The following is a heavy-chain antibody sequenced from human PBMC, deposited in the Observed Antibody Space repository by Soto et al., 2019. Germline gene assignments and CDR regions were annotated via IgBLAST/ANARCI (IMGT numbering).Heavy chain of an antibody. CDR3: AKYVADRSTSRGAYDI. D-gene: IGHD1-26*01. Sequence: QPGGSLRLSCVASGFTFSSYAMIWARQAPGKGLEWVSAIGSRDGKTYYGDSVKGRFTISRDNSKNTLYLQMNSLRAEDTAVYYCAKYVADRSTSRGAYDIWGQGTMVTVSS. CDR2: IGSRDGKT. J-gene: IGHJ3*02. V-gene: IGHV3-23*01. CDR1: GFTFSSYA.